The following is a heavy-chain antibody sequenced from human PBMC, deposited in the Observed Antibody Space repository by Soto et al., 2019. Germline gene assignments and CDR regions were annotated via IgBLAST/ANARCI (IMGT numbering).Heavy chain of an antibody. J-gene: IGHJ4*01. D-gene: IGHD2-2*01. Sequence: QVSLVQSGAEVKKPGASVKVSCKASGYTFTSYYVHWVRQAPGQGLEWMGIINPSGATTTYAQNFQGRVAMTRDTSTSTVYMELSSLRSEDTAVYYCARRDCFSSSCYFKYWGHGTLVTVSS. CDR3: ARRDCFSSSCYFKY. V-gene: IGHV1-46*01. CDR2: INPSGATT. CDR1: GYTFTSYY.